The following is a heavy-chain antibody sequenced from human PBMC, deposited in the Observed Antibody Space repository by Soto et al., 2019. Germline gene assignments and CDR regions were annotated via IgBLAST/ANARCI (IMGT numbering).Heavy chain of an antibody. D-gene: IGHD6-19*01. J-gene: IGHJ4*02. CDR2: IYHSGST. CDR1: GGSISSGGYS. V-gene: IGHV4-30-2*01. CDR3: ARAGGLGAVAADY. Sequence: QLQLQESGSGLVKPSQTLSLTCAVSGGSISSGGYSWSWIRQPPGKGLEWIGYIYHSGSTYYNPSLKSRVTISVDRSKIQFSLQLRSVTAADTAVYYCARAGGLGAVAADYWGQGTLVTVSS.